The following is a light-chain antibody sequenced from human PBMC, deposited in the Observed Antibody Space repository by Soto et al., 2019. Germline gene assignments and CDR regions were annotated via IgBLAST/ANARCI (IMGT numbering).Light chain of an antibody. CDR2: DAT. V-gene: IGLV2-23*01. J-gene: IGLJ3*02. CDR3: PSHAASGTLV. CDR1: SSDVGKYKF. Sequence: QSALTQPASVSGSPGQSISISCTGTSSDVGKYKFVSWYQQHPGEAPKLMIYDATQRPSGVSNRFSGSKSGITASLTISGLQAEDGALYYCPSHAASGTLVFGGGTKPTVL.